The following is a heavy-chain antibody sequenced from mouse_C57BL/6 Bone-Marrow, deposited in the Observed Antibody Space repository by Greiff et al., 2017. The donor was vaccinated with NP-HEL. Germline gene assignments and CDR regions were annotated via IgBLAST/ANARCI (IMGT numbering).Heavy chain of an antibody. Sequence: QVQLKESGAELVKPGASVKISCKASGYAFSSYWMNWVKQRPGKGLEWIGQIYPGDGDTNYNGKFKGKATLTADKSSSTAYMQLSSLTSEDSAVYFCAREYRAWFAYWGQGTLVTVSA. CDR1: GYAFSSYW. CDR3: AREYRAWFAY. J-gene: IGHJ3*01. CDR2: IYPGDGDT. V-gene: IGHV1-80*01. D-gene: IGHD5-1*01.